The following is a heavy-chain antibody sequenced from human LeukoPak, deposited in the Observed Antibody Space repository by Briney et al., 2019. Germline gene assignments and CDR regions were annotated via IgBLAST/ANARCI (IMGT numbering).Heavy chain of an antibody. CDR3: AKGSSGYFVDL. V-gene: IGHV3-23*01. CDR1: GFIFNNYG. CDR2: ISNDGGGT. Sequence: GGSLRLSCAASGFIFNNYGLIWVRQAPGKGLEWVSAISNDGGGTNYADFVKGRFTISRDNSKNTLFLQMNSLRAEDTALYYCAKGSSGYFVDLWGQGTLVAVSS. D-gene: IGHD3-22*01. J-gene: IGHJ5*02.